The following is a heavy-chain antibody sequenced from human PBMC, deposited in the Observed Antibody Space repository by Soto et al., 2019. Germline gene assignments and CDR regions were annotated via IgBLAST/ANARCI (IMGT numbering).Heavy chain of an antibody. V-gene: IGHV4-59*01. D-gene: IGHD5-18*01. J-gene: IGHJ5*02. CDR1: GGSISSYY. Sequence: SETLSLTCTVSGGSISSYYWSWIRQPPGKGLEWIGYIYYSGSTNYNPSLKSRVTISVDTSKNQFSLKLSSVTAADTAVYYCARSGTAMDNARFDPWGQGTLVTVSS. CDR3: ARSGTAMDNARFDP. CDR2: IYYSGST.